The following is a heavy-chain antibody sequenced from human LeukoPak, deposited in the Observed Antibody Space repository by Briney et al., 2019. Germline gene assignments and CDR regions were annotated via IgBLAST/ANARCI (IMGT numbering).Heavy chain of an antibody. CDR1: RFTFSSYA. D-gene: IGHD1-1*01. V-gene: IGHV3-23*01. J-gene: IGHJ4*02. Sequence: GVSLRLSCAASRFTFSSYAMSWVRQGPGKGLEWVSGISSSGGSTYYADSVKGRFTISRDNSKNTLYLHMNSLRAEDTAVYYCATDPQITNWYDYFDFWGQGTLVTVSS. CDR3: ATDPQITNWYDYFDF. CDR2: ISSSGGST.